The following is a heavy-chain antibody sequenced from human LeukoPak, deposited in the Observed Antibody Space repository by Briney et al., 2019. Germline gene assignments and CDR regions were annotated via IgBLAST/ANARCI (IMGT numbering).Heavy chain of an antibody. D-gene: IGHD5-12*01. J-gene: IGHJ5*02. CDR1: GYTFTGYY. Sequence: ASVKVSCKASGYTFTGYYMHWVRQAPGQGLEWMGWINPNSGGTNYAQKFQGWVTMTRDTSISTAYMEPSRLRSDDTAVYYCARGGYSGYDSWFDPWGQGTLVTVSS. CDR3: ARGGYSGYDSWFDP. CDR2: INPNSGGT. V-gene: IGHV1-2*04.